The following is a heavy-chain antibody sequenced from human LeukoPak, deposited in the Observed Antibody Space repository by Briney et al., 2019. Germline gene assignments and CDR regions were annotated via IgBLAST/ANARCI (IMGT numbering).Heavy chain of an antibody. D-gene: IGHD2-2*01. V-gene: IGHV1-2*02. CDR1: GYTFTGYY. CDR3: ARIIVVVPAAMPGGYPDY. J-gene: IGHJ4*02. Sequence: ASVKVSCKASGYTFTGYYMHWVRQAPGQGLEWMGWINPNSGGTNYAQKFQGRVTMTRDTSISTAYMELSRLRSDDTAVYYCARIIVVVPAAMPGGYPDYWGQGTLVTVSS. CDR2: INPNSGGT.